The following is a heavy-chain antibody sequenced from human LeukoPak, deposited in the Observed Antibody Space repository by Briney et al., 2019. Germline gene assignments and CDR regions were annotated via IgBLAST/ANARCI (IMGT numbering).Heavy chain of an antibody. D-gene: IGHD3-3*01. Sequence: GGSLRLSCAASGFTFRSYEMNWVRQAPGKGLEWVSYISTSGSTIYYADSVKGRFTISRDNAKNSLYLQTNSLRAEDTAVYYCARVGAYYTYSFDYWGQGTLVTVSS. CDR3: ARVGAYYTYSFDY. J-gene: IGHJ4*02. CDR1: GFTFRSYE. CDR2: ISTSGSTI. V-gene: IGHV3-48*03.